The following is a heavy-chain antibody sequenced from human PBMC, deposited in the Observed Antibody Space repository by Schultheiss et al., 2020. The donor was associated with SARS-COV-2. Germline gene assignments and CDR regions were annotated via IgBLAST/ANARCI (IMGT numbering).Heavy chain of an antibody. CDR2: IYHSGST. CDR1: GGSISSGGYS. V-gene: IGHV4-30-2*01. J-gene: IGHJ2*01. CDR3: ASTGDYGRYFDL. Sequence: SQTLSLTCAVSGGSISSGGYSWSWIRQPPWKGLEWIGYIYHSGSTYYNPSLKSRVTISVDRSKNQFSLKLSSVTAADTAVYYCASTGDYGRYFDLWGRGTLVTVSS. D-gene: IGHD4-17*01.